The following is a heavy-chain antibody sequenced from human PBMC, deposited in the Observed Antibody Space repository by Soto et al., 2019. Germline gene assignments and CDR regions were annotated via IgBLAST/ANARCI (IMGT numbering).Heavy chain of an antibody. V-gene: IGHV1-69*02. D-gene: IGHD6-13*01. CDR1: GGTFSSYT. J-gene: IGHJ4*02. CDR2: ILPILGIA. Sequence: QVQLVQSGAEVKKPGSSVKVSCKASGGTFSSYTISWVRQAPGQGLEWMGRILPILGIANYAQKFQGRVTITADKFTSTAYMELSSLRSEDTAVYYCASLTPISSSWFDYWGQGTLVTVSS. CDR3: ASLTPISSSWFDY.